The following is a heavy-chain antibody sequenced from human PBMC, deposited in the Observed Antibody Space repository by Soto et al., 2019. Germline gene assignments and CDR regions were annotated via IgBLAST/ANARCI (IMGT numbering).Heavy chain of an antibody. CDR2: IYYSGST. D-gene: IGHD3-10*01. Sequence: QVQLQESGPGLVKPSQTLSLTCTVSGGSISSGSYYWSWIRQLPGKGLEWIGYIYYSGSTDYNPSLKSRVTISVDTSKNQFSLKLNSVTDADTAVYYCATRTDYYYGSGSLGSMDVCGQGTTVTVSS. CDR3: ATRTDYYYGSGSLGSMDV. CDR1: GGSISSGSYY. J-gene: IGHJ6*02. V-gene: IGHV4-31*03.